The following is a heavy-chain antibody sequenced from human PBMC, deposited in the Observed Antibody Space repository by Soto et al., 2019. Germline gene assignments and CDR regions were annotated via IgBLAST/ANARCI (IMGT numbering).Heavy chain of an antibody. D-gene: IGHD2-21*01. CDR3: ASIADY. CDR1: GFTVTTYG. J-gene: IGHJ4*02. CDR2: LTHDGSHD. V-gene: IGHV3-30*03. Sequence: QVQLVESGGGVVQPGRSLRLSCAAAGFTVTTYGMQWVRQAPGKGLEWVARLTHDGSHDFYADSVKGRFTISRDTSKNTLYLQMNSLRPEDTAVYYCASIADYWGQGTLVTVSS.